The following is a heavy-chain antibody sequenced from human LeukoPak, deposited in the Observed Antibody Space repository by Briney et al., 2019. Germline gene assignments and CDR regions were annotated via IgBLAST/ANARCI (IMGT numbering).Heavy chain of an antibody. Sequence: GGSLRLSCAASGFTFSSYDMHWVRQATGKGLEWVSGIGTADNTYYPGSVKGRFTISRENAKNSLYLQMNSLRAGDTAVNYCARMWGGAFDIWGQGTMVTVSS. V-gene: IGHV3-13*01. J-gene: IGHJ3*02. CDR3: ARMWGGAFDI. CDR2: IGTADNT. CDR1: GFTFSSYD. D-gene: IGHD3-10*01.